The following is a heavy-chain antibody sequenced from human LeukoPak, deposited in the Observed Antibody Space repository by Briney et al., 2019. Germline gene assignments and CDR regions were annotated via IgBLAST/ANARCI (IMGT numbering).Heavy chain of an antibody. D-gene: IGHD1-26*01. Sequence: GGALRLSCVGSGFAFNTYTITWVRQAPGKGLEWVSSITSTSAYRQYADSVRGRFTISRDNTKNSLYLQMNSLGAEDTAVYHCARVTAGATTLNYYYYSMDVWGKGTTVTVSS. J-gene: IGHJ6*03. CDR1: GFAFNTYT. CDR2: ITSTSAYR. CDR3: ARVTAGATTLNYYYYSMDV. V-gene: IGHV3-21*01.